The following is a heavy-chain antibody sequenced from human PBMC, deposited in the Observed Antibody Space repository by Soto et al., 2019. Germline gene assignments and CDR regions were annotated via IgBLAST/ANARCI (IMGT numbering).Heavy chain of an antibody. V-gene: IGHV3-21*01. CDR3: ARGGSAVVVAATSDYYYMDV. Sequence: GGSLRLSCAASGFTFSSYSMNWVRQAPGKGLEWVSSISSSSSYIYYADSVKGRFTISRDNAKNSLYLQMNSLRAEDTAVYYCARGGSAVVVAATSDYYYMDVWGKGTTVTVSS. CDR2: ISSSSSYI. D-gene: IGHD2-15*01. J-gene: IGHJ6*03. CDR1: GFTFSSYS.